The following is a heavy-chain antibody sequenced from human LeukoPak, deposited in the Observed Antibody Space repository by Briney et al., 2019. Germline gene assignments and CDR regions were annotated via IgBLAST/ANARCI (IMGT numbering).Heavy chain of an antibody. J-gene: IGHJ2*01. CDR1: GGSFSGYY. CDR2: INHSGST. Sequence: SETLSLTCAVYGGSFSGYYWSWIRQPPGKGLEWIGEINHSGSTNYNPSLKSRVTISVDTSKNKFSLKLSSVTAADTAVYYCARGAFRGSGYLDWYFDLWGRGTLVTVSS. CDR3: ARGAFRGSGYLDWYFDL. D-gene: IGHD3-22*01. V-gene: IGHV4-34*01.